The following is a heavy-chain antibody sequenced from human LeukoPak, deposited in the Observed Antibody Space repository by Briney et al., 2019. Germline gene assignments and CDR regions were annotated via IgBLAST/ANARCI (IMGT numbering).Heavy chain of an antibody. CDR2: IYSGGST. J-gene: IGHJ4*02. V-gene: IGHV3-66*01. CDR1: GFTVSSNY. CDR3: ARDRGVGRWLQPFDY. D-gene: IGHD5-24*01. Sequence: SGGSLRLSCAASGFTVSSNYMSWVRQAPGKGLEWVSVIYSGGSTYYADSVKGRLTISRDNSKNTLYLQMNSLRAEDTAVYYCARDRGVGRWLQPFDYWGQGTLVTVSS.